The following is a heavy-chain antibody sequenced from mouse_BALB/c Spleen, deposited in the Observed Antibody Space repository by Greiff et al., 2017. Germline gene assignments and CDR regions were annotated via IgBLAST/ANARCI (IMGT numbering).Heavy chain of an antibody. CDR2: INPSNGGT. D-gene: IGHD1-1*01. CDR3: KRPGTVGAMGYGGV. V-gene: IGHV1S81*02. J-gene: IGHJ1*01. CDR1: GYTFTSYY. Sequence: VQLQQSGAELVKPGASVKLSCKASGYTFTSYYMYWVKQRPGQGLEWIGEINPSNGGTNFNEKFKSKATLTVDKSSSTAYMQLSSLTSEDSAVYYWKRPGTVGAMGYGGVWGGGTTDTVPA.